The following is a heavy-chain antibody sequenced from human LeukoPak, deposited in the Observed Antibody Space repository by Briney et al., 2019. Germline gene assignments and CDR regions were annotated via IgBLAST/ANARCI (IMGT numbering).Heavy chain of an antibody. CDR1: GHTFTGLD. D-gene: IGHD6-13*01. CDR2: IIPIFGTA. J-gene: IGHJ4*02. CDR3: ARGYSSSRFDY. V-gene: IGHV1-69*13. Sequence: SVKVSCKASGHTFTGLDFSWMRQTPGQGLEWLGGIIPIFGTANYAQKFQGRVTITADESTSTAYMELSSLRSEDTAVYYCARGYSSSRFDYWGQGTLVTVSS.